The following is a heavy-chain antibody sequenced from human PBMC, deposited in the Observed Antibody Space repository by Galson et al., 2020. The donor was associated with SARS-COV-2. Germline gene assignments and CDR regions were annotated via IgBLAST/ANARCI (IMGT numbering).Heavy chain of an antibody. J-gene: IGHJ6*03. V-gene: IGHV4-39*01. CDR1: GGSIRTSSDY. CDR3: ARRKYYNYYMDV. Sequence: SQTLSLTCTFSGGSIRTSSDYTGWIRQPPGKGLEWIATISYSGSTYSHPTLKSRAMISVDKSKNQFSLKMASVTAADTAVYYCARRKYYNYYMDVWGTGTTVTFSS. CDR2: ISYSGST.